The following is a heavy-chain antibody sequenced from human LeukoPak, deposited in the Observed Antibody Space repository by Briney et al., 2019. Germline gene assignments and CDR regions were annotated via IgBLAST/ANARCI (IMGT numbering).Heavy chain of an antibody. D-gene: IGHD2-8*01. CDR1: GGSISSSSYY. Sequence: PSETLSLTCSVSGGSISSSSYYWGWIRQPPGKGLEWIGSIYYSGSTYYNPSLKGRVTISVDTSKSQFSLKLSSVTAADTAVYYCARDSQDINTAYGVRGSNWFDPWSQGTLVTVSS. CDR3: ARDSQDINTAYGVRGSNWFDP. CDR2: IYYSGST. J-gene: IGHJ5*02. V-gene: IGHV4-39*07.